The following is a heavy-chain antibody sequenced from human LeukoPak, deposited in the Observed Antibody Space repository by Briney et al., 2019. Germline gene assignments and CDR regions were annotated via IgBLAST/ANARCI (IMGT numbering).Heavy chain of an antibody. Sequence: SETLSLTCTVSGGSVSSGSYYWSWIRQPPGKGLEWIGYIYYSGSTNYNPSLKSRVTISVDTSKNRFSLKLSSVTAADTAVYYCATTGYSSGWYFSGAFDIWGQGTMVTVSS. J-gene: IGHJ3*02. CDR1: GGSVSSGSYY. CDR2: IYYSGST. CDR3: ATTGYSSGWYFSGAFDI. V-gene: IGHV4-61*01. D-gene: IGHD6-19*01.